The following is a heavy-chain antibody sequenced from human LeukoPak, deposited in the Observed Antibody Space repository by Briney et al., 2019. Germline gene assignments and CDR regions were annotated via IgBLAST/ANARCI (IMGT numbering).Heavy chain of an antibody. Sequence: GGSLRLSCAVAGINFRGYWMAWGRQAPGKGLEWGANMKQDGREKDYVDSVKGRFNISRANAKNSLYLEMHSLRVEDTAVYYCARDLGNTGYHLYDYWGQGTLVTVSS. CDR2: MKQDGREK. D-gene: IGHD5-12*01. CDR3: ARDLGNTGYHLYDY. CDR1: GINFRGYW. J-gene: IGHJ4*02. V-gene: IGHV3-7*01.